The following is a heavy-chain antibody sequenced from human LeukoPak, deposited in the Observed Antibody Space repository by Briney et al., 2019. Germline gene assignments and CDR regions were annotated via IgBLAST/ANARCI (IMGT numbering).Heavy chain of an antibody. V-gene: IGHV3-23*01. CDR3: AKSPPCGGDCYSPYNWFDP. CDR1: GFTFSSYA. CDR2: VSGSGGST. J-gene: IGHJ5*02. D-gene: IGHD2-21*02. Sequence: GSLRLSCAASGFTFSSYAMSWVRQAPGKGLEWVSAVSGSGGSTYYADSVKGRFTISRDNSKNTLYLQMNSLRAEDTAVYYCAKSPPCGGDCYSPYNWFDPWGQGTLVTVSS.